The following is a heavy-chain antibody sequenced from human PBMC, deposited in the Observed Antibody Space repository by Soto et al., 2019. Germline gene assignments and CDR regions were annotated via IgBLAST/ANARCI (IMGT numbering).Heavy chain of an antibody. CDR2: ISGNGFDT. D-gene: IGHD2-15*01. CDR1: GFSFGTYL. Sequence: PGGSLRLSCNASGFSFGTYLMTWVRQAPGKGLEWVSSISGNGFDTYYADSVKGRFTISRDNSKNRLFLQINSLRAEDTAVYFCARDCSGGSCYPGMDVWGQGTTVTVSS. J-gene: IGHJ6*02. V-gene: IGHV3-23*01. CDR3: ARDCSGGSCYPGMDV.